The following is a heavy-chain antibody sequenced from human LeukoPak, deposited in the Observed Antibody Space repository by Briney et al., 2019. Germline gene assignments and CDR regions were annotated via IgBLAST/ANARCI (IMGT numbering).Heavy chain of an antibody. J-gene: IGHJ3*02. CDR3: ASPTTVTTSAYRAFDI. D-gene: IGHD4-17*01. V-gene: IGHV4-34*01. Sequence: XQPPGXXXEXIGEINHSGRTNYSPSLRSRVTISVDTSKNQFSLNLRSVTAADTAVYYCASPTTVTTSAYRAFDIWGQGTMVTVSA. CDR2: INHSGRT.